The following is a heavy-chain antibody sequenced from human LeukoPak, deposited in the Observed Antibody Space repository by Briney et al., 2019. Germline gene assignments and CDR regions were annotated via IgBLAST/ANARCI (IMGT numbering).Heavy chain of an antibody. D-gene: IGHD6-13*01. CDR2: IYYSGTT. CDR1: GGSISTYY. Sequence: PSETLSLTCTVSGGSISTYYWTWIRQPPGKGLEWIGYIYYSGTTNYNPSLKSRVTISVDTSKNQFSLELSSVTAADTAVYYCTRGPQLVGYYYMDVWGKGTTVTVSS. V-gene: IGHV4-59*01. J-gene: IGHJ6*03. CDR3: TRGPQLVGYYYMDV.